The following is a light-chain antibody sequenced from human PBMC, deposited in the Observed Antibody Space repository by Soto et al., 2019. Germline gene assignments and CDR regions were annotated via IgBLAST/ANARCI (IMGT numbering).Light chain of an antibody. CDR2: AAS. V-gene: IGKV1-5*01. Sequence: DIQMTQSPSRLSASVGDRVTITCRAGQSIGYWLAWYQQKPGKAPKLLIYAASTLETGVPSRFSGSGFGAEFTLTIASLQPDDSATYYCQQYNSFSKTFGRGTKVEIK. J-gene: IGKJ4*02. CDR1: QSIGYW. CDR3: QQYNSFSKT.